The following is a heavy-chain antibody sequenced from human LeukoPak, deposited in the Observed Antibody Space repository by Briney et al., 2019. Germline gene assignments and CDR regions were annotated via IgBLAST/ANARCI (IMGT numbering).Heavy chain of an antibody. CDR1: GFTFDDYA. Sequence: GGSLRLSCAASGFTFDDYAMHWVRQAPGKGLEWVSGISWNSGSIGYADSVKGRFTISRDNSKNTLYLQMNSLRSEDTAVYYCATTFIQEIMDAFDIWGQGTMVTVSS. D-gene: IGHD3-16*01. CDR3: ATTFIQEIMDAFDI. V-gene: IGHV3-9*01. CDR2: ISWNSGSI. J-gene: IGHJ3*02.